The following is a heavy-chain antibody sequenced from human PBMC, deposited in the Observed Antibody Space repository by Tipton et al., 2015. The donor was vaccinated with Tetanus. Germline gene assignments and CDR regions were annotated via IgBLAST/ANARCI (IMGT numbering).Heavy chain of an antibody. Sequence: SLRLSCAASGFFFSTYGMHWVRQAPGKGLEWVAVVSHDGSKKYYADAVKGRFTISRDNSKNTLFLQMDSLRPDDTAVYYCAKGPGRAGYSNPRFDYWGQGSLVTVSS. D-gene: IGHD3-9*01. CDR3: AKGPGRAGYSNPRFDY. V-gene: IGHV3-30*18. J-gene: IGHJ4*02. CDR2: VSHDGSKK. CDR1: GFFFSTYG.